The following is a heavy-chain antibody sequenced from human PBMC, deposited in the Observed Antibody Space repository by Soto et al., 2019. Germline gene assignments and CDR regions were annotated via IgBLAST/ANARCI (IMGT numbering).Heavy chain of an antibody. J-gene: IGHJ4*02. Sequence: LRLSCAASGFTFISYAMLCVRQAPGKGLEWLAVISYDGSNKYYADSXKGRFTISXDNSNNTLYLQXNSLRXADTAAYYCARGYYYGSGSEYLFDYWGQGTLVTXSS. D-gene: IGHD3-10*01. V-gene: IGHV3-30-3*01. CDR3: ARGYYYGSGSEYLFDY. CDR2: ISYDGSNK. CDR1: GFTFISYA.